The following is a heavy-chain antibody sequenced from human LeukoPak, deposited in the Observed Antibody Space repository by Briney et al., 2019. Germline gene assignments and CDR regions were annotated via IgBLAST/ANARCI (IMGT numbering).Heavy chain of an antibody. Sequence: GGSLRLSCAASGFTFSSYEMNWVRQAPGKGLEWVSYISSSGSTIYYADSVKGRFTISRDNAKNSLYLQMNSLRAEDTAVYYCARELDYGDYCDYWGQGTMVIVSS. D-gene: IGHD4-17*01. CDR1: GFTFSSYE. CDR3: ARELDYGDYCDY. J-gene: IGHJ4*02. CDR2: ISSSGSTI. V-gene: IGHV3-48*03.